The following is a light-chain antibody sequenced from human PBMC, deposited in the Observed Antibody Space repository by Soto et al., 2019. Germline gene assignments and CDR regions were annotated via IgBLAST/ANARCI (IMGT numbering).Light chain of an antibody. J-gene: IGLJ3*02. CDR3: QSYDSSLSAWV. V-gene: IGLV1-40*01. CDR1: SSNIGAGYD. Sequence: QSVLTQPPSVSGAPGQRVTISCTGSSSNIGAGYDGHWYQQLPGTAPKLLIYGNTNRPSGVPDRLSGSKSGTSASLAITGLQAEDEADYYCQSYDSSLSAWVFGGGTKLTVL. CDR2: GNT.